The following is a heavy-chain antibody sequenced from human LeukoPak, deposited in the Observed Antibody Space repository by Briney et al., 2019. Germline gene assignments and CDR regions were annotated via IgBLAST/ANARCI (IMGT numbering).Heavy chain of an antibody. CDR2: INSRGMT. CDR1: GGSITNYY. V-gene: IGHV4-4*07. Sequence: SETLSLTCTVSGGSITNYYLNWVRQPAGKGLEWIGRINSRGMTNYKSSLKSRVLMSVDTSNNQMSLNLSSVTAADTAVYYCARSHQGDFDYWGQGTLVTVSS. J-gene: IGHJ4*02. CDR3: ARSHQGDFDY.